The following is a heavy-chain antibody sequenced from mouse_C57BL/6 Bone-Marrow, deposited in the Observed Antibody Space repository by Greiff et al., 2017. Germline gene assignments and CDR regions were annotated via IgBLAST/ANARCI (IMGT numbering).Heavy chain of an antibody. Sequence: VQLQQPGAELVKPGASVKMSCKASGYTFTSYWITWVKQRPGQGLEWIGDIYPTSGRTNYNEKFKSKAILTVDPSSITSYMQLSSLTSEDSAVCYCARSGPLGRSFDYWGEGTTLTVSS. V-gene: IGHV1-55*01. D-gene: IGHD4-1*01. CDR1: GYTFTSYW. J-gene: IGHJ2*01. CDR2: IYPTSGRT. CDR3: ARSGPLGRSFDY.